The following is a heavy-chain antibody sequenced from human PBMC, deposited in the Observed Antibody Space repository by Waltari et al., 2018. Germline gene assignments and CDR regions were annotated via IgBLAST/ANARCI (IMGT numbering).Heavy chain of an antibody. CDR3: ATARVERRRGSWFDP. CDR2: INPSGGST. V-gene: IGHV1-46*01. D-gene: IGHD3-16*01. J-gene: IGHJ5*02. CDR1: EYTFTSYY. Sequence: QVQLVQSGAEVKKPGASVKISCKTSEYTFTSYYIHWVRQAPGQGLEWMGIINPSGGSTIYAQKFQGRVTMTRDTSTSTVYMELSSLRSDDTAIYYCATARVERRRGSWFDPWGQGTLVTVSS.